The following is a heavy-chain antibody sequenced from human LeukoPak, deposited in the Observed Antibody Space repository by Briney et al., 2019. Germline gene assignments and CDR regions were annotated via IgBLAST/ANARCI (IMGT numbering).Heavy chain of an antibody. J-gene: IGHJ4*02. CDR3: ARVRRQWLAAYYFDY. CDR2: IYPGDSDT. D-gene: IGHD6-19*01. V-gene: IGHV5-51*01. CDR1: GYSFTSYW. Sequence: GESLKISCKGSGYSFTSYWIGWVRQMPGKGLEWMGIIYPGDSDTRYSPSFQGQVTISADESISTAYLQWSSLKASDTAMYYCARVRRQWLAAYYFDYWGQRTLVTVSS.